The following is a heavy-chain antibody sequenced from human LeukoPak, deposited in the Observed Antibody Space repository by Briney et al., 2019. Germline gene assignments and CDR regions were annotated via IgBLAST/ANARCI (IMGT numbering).Heavy chain of an antibody. D-gene: IGHD5-24*01. CDR2: ISSSSSYI. V-gene: IGHV3-21*01. Sequence: GGSLRLSCAASGFTFSSYSMNWVRQAPGKGLEWVSSISSSSSYIYYADSVKGRFTISRDNAKNSLYLQMNSLRAEDTAVYYCAKREMATSEGFDYWGQGTLVTVSS. CDR3: AKREMATSEGFDY. CDR1: GFTFSSYS. J-gene: IGHJ4*02.